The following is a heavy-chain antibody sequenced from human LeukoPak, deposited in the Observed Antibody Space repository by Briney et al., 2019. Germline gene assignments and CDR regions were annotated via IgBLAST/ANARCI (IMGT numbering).Heavy chain of an antibody. D-gene: IGHD5-24*01. J-gene: IGHJ4*02. CDR3: ARDREGGDGYNGD. CDR1: GYSISSGYY. Sequence: SETLSLTCTVSGYSISSGYYWGWIRQPPGKGLEWIGSIYHSGSTYYNPSLKSRVTISVDTSKNQFSLKLSSVTAADTAVYYCARDREGGDGYNGDWGQGTLVTVSS. CDR2: IYHSGST. V-gene: IGHV4-38-2*02.